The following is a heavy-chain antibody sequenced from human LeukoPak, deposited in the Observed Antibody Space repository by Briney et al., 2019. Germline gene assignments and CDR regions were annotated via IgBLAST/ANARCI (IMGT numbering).Heavy chain of an antibody. V-gene: IGHV1-46*01. CDR2: INPSGGST. CDR1: GYTFTSYY. CDR3: AREYILTAYYGDY. J-gene: IGHJ4*02. D-gene: IGHD3-9*01. Sequence: GASVKVSCKASGYTFTSYYMHWVRQAPGQGLEWMGIINPSGGSTSYAQKFQGRVTMTRDTSTSTAYMELSRLRSDDTAVYYCAREYILTAYYGDYWGQGTLVTVSS.